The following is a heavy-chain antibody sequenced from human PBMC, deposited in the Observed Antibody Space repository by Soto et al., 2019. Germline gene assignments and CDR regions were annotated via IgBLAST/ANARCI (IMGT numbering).Heavy chain of an antibody. J-gene: IGHJ4*02. D-gene: IGHD2-15*01. CDR3: AKDQEEMVVAADS. CDR1: GFTFISYC. Sequence: GGSLRLSGAASGFTFISYCIHWVRQAPGKGLEWVAVISYDGINKYYADSVKGRFTISRDNSKNTLYLQMNSLRAEDTAVYYCAKDQEEMVVAADSWGQRTLVPVSP. CDR2: ISYDGINK. V-gene: IGHV3-30*18.